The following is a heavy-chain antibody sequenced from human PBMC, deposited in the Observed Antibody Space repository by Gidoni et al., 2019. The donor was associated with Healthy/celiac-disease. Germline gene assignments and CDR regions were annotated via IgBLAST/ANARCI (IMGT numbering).Heavy chain of an antibody. CDR1: GCTFSSYA. V-gene: IGHV3-23*01. J-gene: IGHJ4*02. Sequence: EVQLLESGGGLVQPGGSMRLACAASGCTFSSYAMSWVRQAPGKGREWVSAISGSGGSTYYADSVKGRFTISRDNSKNTLYLQMNSLRAEDTAVYYCAKAHLGYNFDYWGQGTLVTVSS. CDR3: AKAHLGYNFDY. D-gene: IGHD5-12*01. CDR2: ISGSGGST.